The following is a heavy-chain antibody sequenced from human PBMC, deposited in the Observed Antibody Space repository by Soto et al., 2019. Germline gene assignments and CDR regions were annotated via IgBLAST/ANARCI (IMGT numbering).Heavy chain of an antibody. CDR3: ATVGSRYRSSWYQGY. V-gene: IGHV1-18*01. J-gene: IGHJ4*02. CDR1: GYTFTSYA. D-gene: IGHD6-13*01. Sequence: QVQLVQSGAEVKKPGASVKVSCKASGYTFTSYAITWVRQAPGQGLEWMGWISSYNGNTNYAEKLQGRVTMTTDTSTNTVYMELRSLRSDDTAVYYCATVGSRYRSSWYQGYWGQGTLVTVSS. CDR2: ISSYNGNT.